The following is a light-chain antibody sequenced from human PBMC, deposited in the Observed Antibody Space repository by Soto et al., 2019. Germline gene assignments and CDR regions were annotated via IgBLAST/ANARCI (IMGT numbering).Light chain of an antibody. CDR3: SSYGGTNNVG. CDR2: EVT. J-gene: IGLJ2*01. CDR1: SSDVGGYKY. Sequence: QSVLTQPPSASGSPGQSVTISCTGTSSDVGGYKYVSWYQHHPGKAPKVVIYEVTKRPSGVPDRFSGSQSGNTASLTVSGLQAEEEADYYCSSYGGTNNVGVGGGTKRTGL. V-gene: IGLV2-8*01.